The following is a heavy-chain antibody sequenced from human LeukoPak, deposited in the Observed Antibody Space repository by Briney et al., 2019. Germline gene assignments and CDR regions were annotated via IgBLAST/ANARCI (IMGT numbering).Heavy chain of an antibody. J-gene: IGHJ4*02. V-gene: IGHV1-69*04. CDR2: IIPFLGRP. CDR1: GDPYSNCA. CDR3: ARVDHQTRDSSPH. D-gene: IGHD3-22*01. Sequence: ASVKVSCKGSGDPYSNCAISWVRQAPGQGLEWMGRIIPFLGRPDYAQRFQGRVTITADKSTSTVYMELNSLRSEDTGVYYCARVDHQTRDSSPHWGQGTLVTVSS.